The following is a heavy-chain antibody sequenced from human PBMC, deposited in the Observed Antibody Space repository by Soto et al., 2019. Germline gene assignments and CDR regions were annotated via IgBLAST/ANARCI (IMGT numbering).Heavy chain of an antibody. Sequence: SVKVSCKASGGTFSSYTISWVRQAPGQGLEWMGRIIPILGIANYAQKFQGRVTITADKSTSTAYMELSSLRSEDTAVYYCARHRRPGSSNWYGVDSWGLGTLVTVSS. V-gene: IGHV1-69*02. D-gene: IGHD6-13*01. CDR3: ARHRRPGSSNWYGVDS. J-gene: IGHJ4*02. CDR2: IIPILGIA. CDR1: GGTFSSYT.